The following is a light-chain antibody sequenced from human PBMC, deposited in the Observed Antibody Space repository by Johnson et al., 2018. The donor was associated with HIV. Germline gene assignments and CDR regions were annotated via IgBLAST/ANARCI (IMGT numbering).Light chain of an antibody. CDR3: GTWDSSLRVGF. CDR1: SSNIGNNY. J-gene: IGLJ1*01. Sequence: QSVLTQSPSVSAAPGQKVTISCSGSSSNIGNNYVSWYQQLPGRAPKLLIYDNNKRPSGIPDRFSGSKSGPSATLGITGLQTGDEADYYCGTWDSSLRVGFFGTGTKVTVL. CDR2: DNN. V-gene: IGLV1-51*01.